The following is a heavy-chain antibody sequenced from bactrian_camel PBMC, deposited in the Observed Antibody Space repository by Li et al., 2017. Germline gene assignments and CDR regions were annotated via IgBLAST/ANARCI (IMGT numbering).Heavy chain of an antibody. V-gene: IGHV3S42*01. J-gene: IGHJ4*01. CDR3: ASDSACLPAAIATIDSVCDYNY. Sequence: DVQLVESGGGSVQAGGSLRLSCVASGDTIGRYCMGWFRQIPDKEREGVGRASYADPVKGRFTISEDNAVNILHLQMDSLKPEDSAMYYCASDSACLPAAIATIDSVCDYNYSGQGTQVTVS. CDR1: GDTIGRYC. CDR2: RA. D-gene: IGHD4*01.